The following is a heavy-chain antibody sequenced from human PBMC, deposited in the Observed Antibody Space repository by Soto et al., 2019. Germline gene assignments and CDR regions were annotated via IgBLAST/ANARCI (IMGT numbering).Heavy chain of an antibody. V-gene: IGHV3-30-3*01. J-gene: IGHJ4*02. CDR2: ISYDGSNK. Sequence: GGSLRLSCAASGFTFSSYAMHWVRQAPGKGLEWVAVISYDGSNKYYADSVKGRFTISRDNSKNTLYLQMNSLRAEDTAVYHCAIAAYFDYWGQGTLVTVSS. CDR3: AIAAYFDY. CDR1: GFTFSSYA.